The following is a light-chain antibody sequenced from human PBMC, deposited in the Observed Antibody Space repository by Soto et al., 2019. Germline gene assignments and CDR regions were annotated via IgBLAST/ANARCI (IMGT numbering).Light chain of an antibody. Sequence: DIQVTQSPSSVSASVGDRVTITCRASQPISNWLAWYQQKPGKAPKLLIYASSRFQSGVPSRFSGSGSGTDFTLTISSLQTEDFATYYCQQANSFPRLTFGGGTTVEIK. CDR1: QPISNW. J-gene: IGKJ4*01. V-gene: IGKV1-12*01. CDR3: QQANSFPRLT. CDR2: ASS.